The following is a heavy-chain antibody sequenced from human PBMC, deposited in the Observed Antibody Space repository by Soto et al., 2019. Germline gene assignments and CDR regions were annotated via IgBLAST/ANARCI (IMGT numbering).Heavy chain of an antibody. Sequence: QVQLVQSGAEVQKPGSSVKVSCKASGGTFSSYAISWVRQAPGQGLEWMGGIIPIFGTANYAQKFQGRVTITGDESTGTAYKELSSLRSEDTAVYYFARLRNYEALRFDPWGQGTLVTVSS. CDR3: ARLRNYEALRFDP. D-gene: IGHD1-7*01. CDR2: IIPIFGTA. CDR1: GGTFSSYA. J-gene: IGHJ5*02. V-gene: IGHV1-69*01.